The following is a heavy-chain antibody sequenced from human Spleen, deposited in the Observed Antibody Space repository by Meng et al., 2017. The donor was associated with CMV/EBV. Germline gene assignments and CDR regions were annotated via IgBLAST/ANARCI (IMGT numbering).Heavy chain of an antibody. D-gene: IGHD6-13*01. J-gene: IGHJ4*02. CDR2: INTNTGNP. CDR3: VRETSSWYRFDY. Sequence: QVQLVQSGAEVKRPGSSVKVSCKSSGGTFSNYAITWVRQAPGQGLEWMGGINTNTGNPTYAQGFTGRFVFSLDTSGSTAYLQISSLKAEDSAVYYCVRETSSWYRFDYWGQGTLVTVSS. V-gene: IGHV7-4-1*02. CDR1: GGTFSNYA.